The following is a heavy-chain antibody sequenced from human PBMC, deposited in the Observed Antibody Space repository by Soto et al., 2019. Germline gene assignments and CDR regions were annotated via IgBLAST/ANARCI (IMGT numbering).Heavy chain of an antibody. CDR3: ARDGGYCISTSCYYYYYGMDV. Sequence: ASVKVSCKTSGYTFTNFGISWVRQAPGQGLEWMGWVTTDKGKTTYAQKFQGRVTITTDTSASTAYMELRSLRSDDTAVYYCARDGGYCISTSCYYYYYGMDVWGQGTTVTVSS. CDR2: VTTDKGKT. V-gene: IGHV1-18*01. D-gene: IGHD2-2*01. CDR1: GYTFTNFG. J-gene: IGHJ6*02.